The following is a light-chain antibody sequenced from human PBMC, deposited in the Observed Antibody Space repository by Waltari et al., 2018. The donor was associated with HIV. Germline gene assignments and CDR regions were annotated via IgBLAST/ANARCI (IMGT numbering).Light chain of an antibody. CDR1: SSNIGAGYD. CDR2: TNC. V-gene: IGLV1-40*01. Sequence: QSVLTQPPSVSGAPGQRVTISCAGSSSNIGAGYDVHWYQQLPGTAPNLLLHTNCNRPAGVPDRSAGSKSGTLASLAITGLQAEYEADYYCQSYDSILSSSVFGGGTKLTVL. CDR3: QSYDSILSSSV. J-gene: IGLJ3*02.